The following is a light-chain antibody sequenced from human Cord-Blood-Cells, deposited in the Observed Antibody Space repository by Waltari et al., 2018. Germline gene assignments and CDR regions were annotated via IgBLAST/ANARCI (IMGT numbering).Light chain of an antibody. Sequence: EIDFTPSPGTLSFSPGARATLPCRASQSVSSSYLACYQQKPGQAPRLLIYGASSRATGIPDRFSGSGSGTDFTLTISRLEPEDFAVYYCQQYGSSPYTFGQGTKLEIK. CDR1: QSVSSSY. CDR2: GAS. J-gene: IGKJ2*01. CDR3: QQYGSSPYT. V-gene: IGKV3-20*01.